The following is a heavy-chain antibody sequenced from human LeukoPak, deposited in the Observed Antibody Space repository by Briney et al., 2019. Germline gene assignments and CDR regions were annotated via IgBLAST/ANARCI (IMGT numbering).Heavy chain of an antibody. Sequence: GGSLRLSCAASGFTFSSYAMSWVRQAPGKGLEWVSYISSSSSTIYYADSVKGRFTISRDNAKNSLYLQMNSLRDEDTAVYYCARAGGGGTMIVVASDAFDIWGQGTMVTVSS. CDR2: ISSSSSTI. V-gene: IGHV3-48*02. CDR1: GFTFSSYA. CDR3: ARAGGGGTMIVVASDAFDI. D-gene: IGHD3-22*01. J-gene: IGHJ3*02.